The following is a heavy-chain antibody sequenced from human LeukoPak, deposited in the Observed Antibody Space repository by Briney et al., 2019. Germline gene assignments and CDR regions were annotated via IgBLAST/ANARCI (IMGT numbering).Heavy chain of an antibody. V-gene: IGHV3-23*01. Sequence: GGTLRLSCAASGFIFSSYGMNWVRQAPGKGLEWVSDISGCGGTTYYADSVKGRFTISRDNSKNTLYLQMNSLRAEDTAVYYCARGRDYYYMDVWGKGTTVTVSS. J-gene: IGHJ6*03. CDR3: ARGRDYYYMDV. CDR1: GFIFSSYG. CDR2: ISGCGGTT.